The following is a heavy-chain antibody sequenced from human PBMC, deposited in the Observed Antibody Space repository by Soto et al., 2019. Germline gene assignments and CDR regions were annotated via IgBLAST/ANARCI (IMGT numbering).Heavy chain of an antibody. CDR1: GYRFSSQW. D-gene: IGHD1-1*01. V-gene: IGHV5-10-1*01. J-gene: IGHJ6*02. Sequence: GESLKISCKGSGYRFSSQWISWVRQMPGKGLEWMGRIDPSDSYTSYSPSFQGHVTISTDNSISTAYLQWSSLKASDTAMHYCARHGKSSVITKTYGMDVWGQGTTVTVSS. CDR2: IDPSDSYT. CDR3: ARHGKSSVITKTYGMDV.